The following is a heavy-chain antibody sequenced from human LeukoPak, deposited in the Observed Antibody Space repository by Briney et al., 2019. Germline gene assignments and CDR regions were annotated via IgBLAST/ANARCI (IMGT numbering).Heavy chain of an antibody. CDR2: INPNSGGT. CDR1: GYTFTGYY. D-gene: IGHD6-19*01. J-gene: IGHJ5*02. V-gene: IGHV1-2*02. CDR3: ARGQWLVQGYNWFDP. Sequence: ASVKVSCKASGYTFTGYYMHWVRQAPGQGLEWMGLINPNSGGTNYAQKFQGRVTMTRDTSISTAYMELSRLRSDDTAVYYCARGQWLVQGYNWFDPWGQGTLVTVSS.